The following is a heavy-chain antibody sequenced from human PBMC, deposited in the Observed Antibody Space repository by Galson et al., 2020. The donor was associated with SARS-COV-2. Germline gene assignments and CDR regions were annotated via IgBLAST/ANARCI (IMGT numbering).Heavy chain of an antibody. D-gene: IGHD6-19*01. V-gene: IGHV3-30-3*01. CDR2: ISYDGSNK. J-gene: IGHJ6*02. CDR1: GFTFSSYA. CDR3: ASIGYSSGWYDYYYGMDV. Sequence: GSLRLSCAASGFTFSSYAMHWVRQAPGKGLEWVAVISYDGSNKYYADSVKGRFTISRDNSKNTLYLQMNSLRAEDTAVYYCASIGYSSGWYDYYYGMDVWGQGTTVTVSS.